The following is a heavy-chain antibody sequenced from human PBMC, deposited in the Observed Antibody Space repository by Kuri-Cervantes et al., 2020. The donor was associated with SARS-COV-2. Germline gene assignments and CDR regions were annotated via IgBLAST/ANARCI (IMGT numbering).Heavy chain of an antibody. CDR3: AKTDPHQAVLRYFDWLSSFDY. CDR2: ISGSGGST. CDR1: GFTFSSYS. J-gene: IGHJ4*02. Sequence: ETLSLTCAASGFTFSSYSMSWVRQAPGKGLEWVSAISGSGGSTYYADSVKGRFTISRDNSKNTLYLQMNSLRAEDTAVYYCAKTDPHQAVLRYFDWLSSFDYWGQGTLVTVSS. V-gene: IGHV3-23*01. D-gene: IGHD3-9*01.